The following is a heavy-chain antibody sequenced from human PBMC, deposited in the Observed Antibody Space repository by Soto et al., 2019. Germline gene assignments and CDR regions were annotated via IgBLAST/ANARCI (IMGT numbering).Heavy chain of an antibody. J-gene: IGHJ4*02. Sequence: QVQLVESGGGVVQPGRSLRLSCAASGFTFSSYAMHWVRKAPGKGLEWVAVISYDGSNKYYADSVKGRFTISRDNSKNTLYLQMNSLRAEDTAVYYCARERSSGYFDYWGQGTLVTVSS. CDR3: ARERSSGYFDY. CDR2: ISYDGSNK. V-gene: IGHV3-30-3*01. D-gene: IGHD6-19*01. CDR1: GFTFSSYA.